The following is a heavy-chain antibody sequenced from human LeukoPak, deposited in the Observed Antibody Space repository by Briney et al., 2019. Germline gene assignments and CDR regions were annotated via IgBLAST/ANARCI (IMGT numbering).Heavy chain of an antibody. CDR1: GYTFSSYA. V-gene: IGHV3-23*01. D-gene: IGHD3-10*01. J-gene: IGHJ4*02. CDR3: AKIGSMVQGIITD. Sequence: GGSLRLSCAASGYTFSSYAMSWVRQAPGKGLEWVSAISASGGTTYYADSVKGRITISRDNSKNTLYLQMNSLRAEDTAVYYCAKIGSMVQGIITDWGQGTLVTVSS. CDR2: ISASGGTT.